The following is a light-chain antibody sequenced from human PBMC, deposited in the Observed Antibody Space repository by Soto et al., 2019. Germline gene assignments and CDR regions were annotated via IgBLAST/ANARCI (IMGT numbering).Light chain of an antibody. CDR3: QQLNSYPYP. Sequence: EIVLTQSPATLSLSPGERATLSCRASQSVSNYLAWYQQKPGQAPRLLIFDASNRATGIPARFSGSGSGTDFTLTIISLQHEDFATYYCQQLNSYPYPFGQGTRLEI. CDR1: QSVSNY. V-gene: IGKV3-11*01. J-gene: IGKJ5*01. CDR2: DAS.